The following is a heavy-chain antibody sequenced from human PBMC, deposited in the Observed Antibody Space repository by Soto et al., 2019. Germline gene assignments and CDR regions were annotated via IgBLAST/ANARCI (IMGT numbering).Heavy chain of an antibody. Sequence: GGSLRLSCAASGFTFSSYSMNWVRQAPGKGLEWVSYISSSSSTIYYADSVKGRFTISRDNAKNSLYLQMNSLRAEDTAVYYCAREGGCGGDCYSYYYYYGMDVSGQGTTVTVSS. D-gene: IGHD2-21*02. V-gene: IGHV3-48*01. CDR2: ISSSSSTI. CDR3: AREGGCGGDCYSYYYYYGMDV. CDR1: GFTFSSYS. J-gene: IGHJ6*02.